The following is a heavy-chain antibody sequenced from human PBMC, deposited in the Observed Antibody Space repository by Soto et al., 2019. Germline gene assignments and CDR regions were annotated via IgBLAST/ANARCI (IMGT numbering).Heavy chain of an antibody. J-gene: IGHJ5*02. CDR2: IIPIYGTA. D-gene: IGHD2-15*01. Sequence: SGKVSCKASGGTFSNYSISWVRRAPGQGLEWMGGIIPIYGTANYAQKFQDRVTITADESTSTAYMELSSLTSEDTAVYYCARDLGGCSAGSCRYNWFDPWGQGTLVTVSS. CDR1: GGTFSNYS. CDR3: ARDLGGCSAGSCRYNWFDP. V-gene: IGHV1-69*13.